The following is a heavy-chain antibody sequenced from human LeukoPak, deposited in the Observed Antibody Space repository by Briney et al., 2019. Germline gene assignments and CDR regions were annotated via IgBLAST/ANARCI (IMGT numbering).Heavy chain of an antibody. J-gene: IGHJ4*02. Sequence: SETLSLTCAVSGGSIRSYYWSWIRQPPGKGLEWIGYMYYTGTTNYNPSLKSRVTISVDTSKNQFSLKLSSVTAADTAVYYCAAVPESYYTVYYFNYWGQGTLVTVSS. V-gene: IGHV4-59*12. CDR1: GGSIRSYY. CDR2: MYYTGTT. D-gene: IGHD3-10*01. CDR3: AAVPESYYTVYYFNY.